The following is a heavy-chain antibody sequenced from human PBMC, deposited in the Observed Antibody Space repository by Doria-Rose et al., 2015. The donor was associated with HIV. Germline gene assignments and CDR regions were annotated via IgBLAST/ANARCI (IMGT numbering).Heavy chain of an antibody. CDR2: IFSDDER. V-gene: IGHV2-26*01. CDR3: ARIKSSRWYHKYYFDF. D-gene: IGHD6-13*01. Sequence: SGPVLVKPTETLTLTCTASGVSLSSPGMGVSWIRQPPGKALEWLANIFSDDERSYKTSLKSRLTISRGTSKSQVVLTMTDMDPVDTATYYCARIKSSRWYHKYYFDFWGQGTLVIVS. CDR1: GVSLSSPGMG. J-gene: IGHJ4*02.